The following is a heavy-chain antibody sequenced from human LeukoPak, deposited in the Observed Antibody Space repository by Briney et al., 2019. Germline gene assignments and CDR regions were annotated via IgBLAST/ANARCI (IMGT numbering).Heavy chain of an antibody. CDR1: GFTFSTYS. V-gene: IGHV3-48*01. Sequence: GGSLRLSCAASGFTFSTYSMNWVRQAPGKGLEWVSYISSSSSTIYYADSVKGRFTISRDNAKNSLYLQTNSLRAEDTAVYYCARGSTYYDSSGQVPFDYWGQGTLVTVSS. CDR3: ARGSTYYDSSGQVPFDY. D-gene: IGHD3-22*01. J-gene: IGHJ4*02. CDR2: ISSSSSTI.